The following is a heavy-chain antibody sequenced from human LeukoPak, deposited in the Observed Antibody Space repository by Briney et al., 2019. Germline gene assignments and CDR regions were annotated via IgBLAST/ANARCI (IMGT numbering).Heavy chain of an antibody. V-gene: IGHV3-30*18. J-gene: IGHJ4*02. CDR1: GFTFSSYG. CDR3: AKGRVAYCGGDCYLD. D-gene: IGHD2-21*02. Sequence: GGSLRLSCAASGFTFSSYGMHWVRQAPGKGLEWVAVISYDGSNKYYADSVKGRFTISRDNSKNTLYLQMNSLRAEDTAVYYCAKGRVAYCGGDCYLDWGQGTLVTVSS. CDR2: ISYDGSNK.